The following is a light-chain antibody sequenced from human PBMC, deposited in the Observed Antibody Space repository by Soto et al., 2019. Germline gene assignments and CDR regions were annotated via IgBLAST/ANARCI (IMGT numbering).Light chain of an antibody. CDR1: SSNIGSNY. J-gene: IGLJ1*01. V-gene: IGLV1-47*02. Sequence: QSVLTQPPSASGTPGQRVTISCSGSSSNIGSNYVYWYQQLPGTAPKLLIYSNNQRPSGVPDRFSGSKSGTSASLAISGLRSDDEADYYCAAWDGSRSGDVFGTGTKLTVL. CDR2: SNN. CDR3: AAWDGSRSGDV.